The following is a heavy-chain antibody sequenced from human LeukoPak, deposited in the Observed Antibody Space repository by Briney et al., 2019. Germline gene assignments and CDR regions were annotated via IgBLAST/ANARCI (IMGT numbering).Heavy chain of an antibody. D-gene: IGHD6-19*01. V-gene: IGHV3-23*01. CDR3: AKGQSGSGWYKH. CDR1: GFTFSSYE. Sequence: GGSLRLSCAASGFTFSSYEMNWVRQAPGKGLEWVSAISGSGGSTYYADSVKGRFTISRDNSKNTLYLQMNSLRAEDTAVYYCAKGQSGSGWYKHWGQGTLVTVSS. CDR2: ISGSGGST. J-gene: IGHJ1*01.